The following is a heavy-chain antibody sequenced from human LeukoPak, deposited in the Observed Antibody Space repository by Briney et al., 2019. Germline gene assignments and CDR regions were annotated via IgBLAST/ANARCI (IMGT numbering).Heavy chain of an antibody. Sequence: GSLRLSCAASGFTFSNHGMHWVRQAPGKGLGWVAAIGGAGGTFYADSVKGRFTISRDNSKNTLYLQMNSLRAEDTAVYYCARDRIAAADPPGSFDIWGQGTMVTVSS. J-gene: IGHJ3*02. CDR1: GFTFSNHG. CDR3: ARDRIAAADPPGSFDI. CDR2: IGGAGGT. V-gene: IGHV3-NL1*01. D-gene: IGHD6-13*01.